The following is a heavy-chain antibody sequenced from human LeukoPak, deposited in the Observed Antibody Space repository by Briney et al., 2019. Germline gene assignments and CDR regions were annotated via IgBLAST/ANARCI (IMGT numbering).Heavy chain of an antibody. J-gene: IGHJ6*02. CDR3: ARDTITRGYDFGYYYYGMDV. Sequence: GGSLRLSCAASGFTFSGCYMSWIRQAPGKGLEWVSYISGSGTTTFFADSVKGRFTISRDNSKNTLYLQMNSLRAEDTAVYYCARDTITRGYDFGYYYYGMDVWGQGTTVTVSS. D-gene: IGHD5-12*01. CDR2: ISGSGTTT. V-gene: IGHV3-11*04. CDR1: GFTFSGCY.